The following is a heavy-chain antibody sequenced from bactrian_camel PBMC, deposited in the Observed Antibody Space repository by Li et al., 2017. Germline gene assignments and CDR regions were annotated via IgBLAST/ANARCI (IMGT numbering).Heavy chain of an antibody. CDR1: GFTLSNYY. CDR3: AADPSRELWVGYPPYKY. D-gene: IGHD5*01. V-gene: IGHV3S5*01. J-gene: IGHJ4*01. CDR2: IYSGGGDPT. Sequence: HVQLVESGGGLVQPGGSLRLSCAASGFTLSNYYMSWVRQAPGKGPDWVSAIYSGGGDPTYYADSVKGRFTISRDNAKNTVYLQMNSLKPEDTAVYYCAADPSRELWVGYPPYKYWGQGTQVTVS.